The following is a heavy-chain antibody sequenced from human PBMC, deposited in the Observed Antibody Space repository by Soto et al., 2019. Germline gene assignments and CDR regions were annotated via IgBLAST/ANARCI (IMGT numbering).Heavy chain of an antibody. Sequence: EVQLVESGGGLVQPGGSLRLYCAASGFTFSNYWMHWVRQAPGKGLVWVSRINIDGRTTTYADSVKGRFTISRNNADNTMYLQMNSLRAEDTAVYFCARVRNGDWYFAHWGQGTLVTVSS. CDR2: INIDGRTT. CDR1: GFTFSNYW. V-gene: IGHV3-74*01. J-gene: IGHJ4*02. CDR3: ARVRNGDWYFAH. D-gene: IGHD4-17*01.